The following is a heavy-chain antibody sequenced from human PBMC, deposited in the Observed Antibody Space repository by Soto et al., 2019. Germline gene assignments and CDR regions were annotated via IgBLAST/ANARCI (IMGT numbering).Heavy chain of an antibody. D-gene: IGHD7-27*01. CDR3: ARHPTGDGYYYYYGMDV. CDR2: IYPGDSDT. Sequence: GESLKISCKGSGYSFTSYWIGWVRQMPGKGVEWMGIIYPGDSDTRYSASFQGQVTISADKSISTAYLQWSSLKASDTAMYYCARHPTGDGYYYYYGMDVWGQGTTVTVSS. J-gene: IGHJ6*02. V-gene: IGHV5-51*01. CDR1: GYSFTSYW.